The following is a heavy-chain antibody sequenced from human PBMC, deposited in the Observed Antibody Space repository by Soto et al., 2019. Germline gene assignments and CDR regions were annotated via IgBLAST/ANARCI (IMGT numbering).Heavy chain of an antibody. Sequence: PGXSLILSCAASGFTFSSYAMHCVRQAPGKGLEWVAVISYDGSNKYYADSVKGRFTISRDNSKNTLYLQMNSLRAEDTAVYYCARSSGTGEDYWGQGTLVTVSS. D-gene: IGHD1-26*01. V-gene: IGHV3-30-3*01. CDR1: GFTFSSYA. CDR2: ISYDGSNK. J-gene: IGHJ4*02. CDR3: ARSSGTGEDY.